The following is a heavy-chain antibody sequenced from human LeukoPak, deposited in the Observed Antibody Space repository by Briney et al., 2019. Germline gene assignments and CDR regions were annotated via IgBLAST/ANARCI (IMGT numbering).Heavy chain of an antibody. Sequence: GGSLRLSCAASGFTIRGFWMHWVRQTPGEGLVWVSRIDNDGDSPTYADSVKGRFTTSRDNAKNTVYLQMNSLVAEDTGVYYCVRDRPHNWFDPWGHGTLVIVS. CDR1: GFTIRGFW. CDR2: IDNDGDSP. J-gene: IGHJ5*02. V-gene: IGHV3-74*01. CDR3: VRDRPHNWFDP.